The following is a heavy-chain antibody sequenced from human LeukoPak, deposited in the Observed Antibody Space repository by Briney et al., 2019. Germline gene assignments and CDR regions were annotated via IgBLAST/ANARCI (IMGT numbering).Heavy chain of an antibody. CDR1: GGSLSGYY. D-gene: IGHD3-10*01. V-gene: IGHV4-34*01. CDR3: AVWFGEFADGWFDP. J-gene: IGHJ5*02. CDR2: INHSGSN. Sequence: SETLSLTCAVYGGSLSGYYWSWIRHPPGKGLEWIGEINHSGSNNYNPSLESRVTISVDTSKNQFSLKLSSVTAADTAVYYCAVWFGEFADGWFDPWGQGTLVTVSS.